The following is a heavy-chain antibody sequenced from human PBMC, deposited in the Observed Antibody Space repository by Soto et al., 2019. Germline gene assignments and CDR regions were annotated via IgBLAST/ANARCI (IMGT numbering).Heavy chain of an antibody. Sequence: VSVNGSCQAAGYTVTSYGISWVRQAPGQGLEGMGWISAYNGDTNYAQKLRGRVTMTTDTSTSTDYMELRRLRAGATAEDRGARTSSSSYRAFSIGGQGSMVTASS. CDR3: ARTSSSSYRAFSI. CDR2: ISAYNGDT. J-gene: IGHJ3*02. CDR1: GYTVTSYG. V-gene: IGHV1-18*01. D-gene: IGHD6-13*01.